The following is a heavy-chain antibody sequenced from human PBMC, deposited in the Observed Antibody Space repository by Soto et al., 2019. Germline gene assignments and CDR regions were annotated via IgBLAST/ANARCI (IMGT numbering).Heavy chain of an antibody. Sequence: QVQLVQSGAEVKKPGSSVKVSCKASGGTFSSYTISWVRQAPGQGLEWMGRIIPILGKANYAQKFQGRVTITADKGASTAYWGLSSLRSDDTAVSYRALLYGDYCYYGRDVWGQGTTVTVSS. D-gene: IGHD4-17*01. CDR2: IIPILGKA. CDR1: GGTFSSYT. V-gene: IGHV1-69*02. CDR3: ALLYGDYCYYGRDV. J-gene: IGHJ6*02.